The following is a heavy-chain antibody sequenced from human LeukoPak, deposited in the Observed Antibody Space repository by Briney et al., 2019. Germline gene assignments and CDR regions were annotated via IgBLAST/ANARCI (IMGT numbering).Heavy chain of an antibody. CDR2: IGGDGIA. D-gene: IGHD3-16*01. J-gene: IGHJ4*02. CDR3: VKDRANWAIDD. V-gene: IGHV3-69-1*01. CDR1: GFTFTDHP. Sequence: GGSLRLSCVASGFTFTDHPMNWVRQAPGKGLEWISYIGGDGIAFYADSVKGRFTASEDDARKSMYLQMNSLRVEDTAVYYCVKDRANWAIDDWGQGTQVTVSS.